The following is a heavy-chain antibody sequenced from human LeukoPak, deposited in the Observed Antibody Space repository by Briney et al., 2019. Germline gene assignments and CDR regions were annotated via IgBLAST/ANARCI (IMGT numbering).Heavy chain of an antibody. J-gene: IGHJ6*02. V-gene: IGHV3-72*01. CDR1: GFTFSDHY. Sequence: GGSLRLSCAASGFTFSDHYMDWVRQAPGKGLEWVGRTRNKANSYTIEYAASVKGRFTISRDDSKNSLYLQMNSLKTEDTAVYYCARGGVYYDSSGYYYAQNNYYYYGMDVWGQGTTVTVSS. CDR3: ARGGVYYDSSGYYYAQNNYYYYGMDV. D-gene: IGHD3-22*01. CDR2: TRNKANSYTI.